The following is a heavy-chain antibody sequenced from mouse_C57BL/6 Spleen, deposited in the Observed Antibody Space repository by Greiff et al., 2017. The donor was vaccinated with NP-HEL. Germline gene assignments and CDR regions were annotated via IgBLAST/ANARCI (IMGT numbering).Heavy chain of an antibody. J-gene: IGHJ2*01. CDR1: GFTFSSYA. V-gene: IGHV5-4*03. Sequence: EVKLQESGGGLVKPGGSLKLSCAASGFTFSSYAMSWVRQTPEKRLEWVATISDGGSYTYYPDNVKGRFTISRDNAKNNLYLQMSHLKSEDTAMYYCARGLLRYDYWGQGTTLTVSS. CDR2: ISDGGSYT. CDR3: ARGLLRYDY. D-gene: IGHD1-1*01.